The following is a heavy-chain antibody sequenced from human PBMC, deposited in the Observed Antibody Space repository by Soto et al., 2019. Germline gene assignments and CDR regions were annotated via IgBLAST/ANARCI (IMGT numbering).Heavy chain of an antibody. D-gene: IGHD7-27*01. CDR1: GASIGSGSYY. V-gene: IGHV4-31*03. CDR3: ARLTTIITGAFDD. Sequence: QVQLQESPPGLVQPSQTLSLTCTVSGASIGSGSYYWSWIAQYPGEGLVWIGHIYDSGRTYYNPYLGSRVSISVDTSKNEFSLTLTSVTAADTAVYYCARLTTIITGAFDDWGLGTVVTVSS. CDR2: IYDSGRT. J-gene: IGHJ4*02.